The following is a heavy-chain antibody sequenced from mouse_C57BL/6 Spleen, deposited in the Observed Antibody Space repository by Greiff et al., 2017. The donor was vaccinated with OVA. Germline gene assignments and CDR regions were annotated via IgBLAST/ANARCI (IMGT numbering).Heavy chain of an antibody. D-gene: IGHD2-4*01. V-gene: IGHV1-7*01. CDR1: GYTFTRYW. J-gene: IGHJ3*01. Sequence: QVHVKQSGAELAKPGASVKLSCKASGYTFTRYWMHWVKQRPGQGLEWIGYINPSSGYTTSNQKFKAKATLTAAKSSSTAYMQLNSLTYEDSAVSYCSRRGYDYGPFAYWGQGTLVTVSA. CDR2: INPSSGYT. CDR3: SRRGYDYGPFAY.